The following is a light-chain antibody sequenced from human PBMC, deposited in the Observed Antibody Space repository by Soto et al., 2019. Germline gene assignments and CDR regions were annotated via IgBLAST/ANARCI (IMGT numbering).Light chain of an antibody. V-gene: IGLV7-43*01. CDR3: LLYYGGVYV. Sequence: QAVVTQEPSLTVSPGGTVTLTCASSTGAVTSDNYPNWFQLKPGQAPKSMIYSISNKHSWTPARFSGYLLGGKAALTLSGVQPEDEAEYYCLLYYGGVYVSGSGTKVTVL. J-gene: IGLJ1*01. CDR2: SIS. CDR1: TGAVTSDNY.